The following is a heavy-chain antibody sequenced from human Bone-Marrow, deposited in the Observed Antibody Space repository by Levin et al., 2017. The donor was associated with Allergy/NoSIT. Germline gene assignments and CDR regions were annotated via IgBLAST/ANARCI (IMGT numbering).Heavy chain of an antibody. CDR3: ARDLRGPGYSGTYQGGWFDP. Sequence: SETLSLTCTVSGGSVSSYYWSWIRQPPGKGLEWIGYIYYTGSTNYNPSLKSRVTISLDTSNNQFSLNLSSVTAADTAVYFCARDLRGPGYSGTYQGGWFDPWGQGTLVTVSS. D-gene: IGHD3-10*01. CDR1: GGSVSSYY. CDR2: IYYTGST. J-gene: IGHJ5*02. V-gene: IGHV4-59*02.